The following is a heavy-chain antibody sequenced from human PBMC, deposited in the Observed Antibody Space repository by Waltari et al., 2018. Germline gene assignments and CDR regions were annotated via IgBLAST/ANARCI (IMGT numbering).Heavy chain of an antibody. D-gene: IGHD4-17*01. CDR3: ARDPSYGAIDY. CDR1: GFTFSRYW. V-gene: IGHV3-7*01. CDR2: IRPDGNEK. J-gene: IGHJ4*02. Sequence: EVPLVESGGGLVQPGGSLRLSCAASGFTFSRYWMSWVRQAPGEGLGWVANIRPDGNEKDYVDSVKGRLTISRDNAKNSLYLQMNSLRVEDTAVYFCARDPSYGAIDYWGQGTLVTVSS.